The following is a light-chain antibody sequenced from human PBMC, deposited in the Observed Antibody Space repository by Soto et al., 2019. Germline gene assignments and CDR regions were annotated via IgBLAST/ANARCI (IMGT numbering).Light chain of an antibody. J-gene: IGKJ1*01. Sequence: ETVLTQSPGTLSLSPGERATLSCRASQSVSTTYLAWYQQKPGQSPRLLIYGTSNRATGIPDRYSGSGSGTGLTLTTSRLEHPDWAGDDCPQYAMSRFTFGHGTKV. CDR1: QSVSTTY. CDR2: GTS. CDR3: PQYAMSRFT. V-gene: IGKV3-20*01.